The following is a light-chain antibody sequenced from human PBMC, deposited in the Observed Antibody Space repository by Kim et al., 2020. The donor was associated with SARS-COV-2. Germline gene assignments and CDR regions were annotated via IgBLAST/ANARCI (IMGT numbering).Light chain of an antibody. V-gene: IGKV3D-11*01. CDR1: QGVSSY. CDR3: QQRSNWLT. J-gene: IGKJ4*01. Sequence: LSLAPGERATLSCRTSQGVSSYLAWYQQKPGQAPRLLIYDASNRATGIPARFSGSGPGTDFTLTISSLEPEDFAVYYCQQRSNWLTFGGGTKLEI. CDR2: DAS.